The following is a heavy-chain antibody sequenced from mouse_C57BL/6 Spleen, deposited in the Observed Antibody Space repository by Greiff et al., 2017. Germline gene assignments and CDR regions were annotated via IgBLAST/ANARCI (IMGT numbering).Heavy chain of an antibody. D-gene: IGHD2-1*01. CDR3: ALYGNLYY. Sequence: VQLKESVAELVRPGASVKLSCTASGFNIKNTYMPWVKQRPEQGLEWIGRIDPANGNTKYAPKFQGKATITADTSSNTAYLQLSSLTSEDTAIYYCALYGNLYYWGQGTTLTVSS. CDR2: IDPANGNT. J-gene: IGHJ2*01. V-gene: IGHV14-3*01. CDR1: GFNIKNTY.